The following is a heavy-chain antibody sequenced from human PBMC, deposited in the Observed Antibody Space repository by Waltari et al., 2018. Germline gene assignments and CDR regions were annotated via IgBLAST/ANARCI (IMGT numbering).Heavy chain of an antibody. CDR1: GYTFTNYG. V-gene: IGHV1-18*01. Sequence: QGQLVQSGAEVKKPGASVKVSCKASGYTFTNYGIRWVRQAPGQGLEWMGWISAYNGNTNYAQKLQGRVTMTTDTSTSTAYMEVRSLRSDDTAVYYCAREGDGSGKRGWFDPWGQGTLVTVSS. CDR2: ISAYNGNT. D-gene: IGHD3-10*01. CDR3: AREGDGSGKRGWFDP. J-gene: IGHJ5*02.